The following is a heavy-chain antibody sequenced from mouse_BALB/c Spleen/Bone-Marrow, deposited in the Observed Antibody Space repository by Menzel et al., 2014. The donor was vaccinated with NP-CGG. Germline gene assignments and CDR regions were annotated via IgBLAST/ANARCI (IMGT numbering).Heavy chain of an antibody. CDR2: ISPSTGYT. CDR3: ARFYRYDGFAY. CDR1: GYTFTNYW. Sequence: LVESGAELAKPGASVKMSCKASGYTFTNYWMHWVKQRPGQGLEWIGYISPSTGYTEYNQKFKDKATLTAYKSSSTAYMQLSSLTSEDSAVYYCARFYRYDGFAYWGQGTLVTVSA. D-gene: IGHD2-14*01. V-gene: IGHV1-7*01. J-gene: IGHJ3*01.